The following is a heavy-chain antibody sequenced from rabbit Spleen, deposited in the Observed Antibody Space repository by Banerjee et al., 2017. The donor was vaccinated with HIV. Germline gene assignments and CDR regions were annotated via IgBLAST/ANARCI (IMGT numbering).Heavy chain of an antibody. Sequence: QEQLVESGGGLVQPEGSLTLTCTASGFSFSSSSYMCWVRQAPGKGLEWIACIDAGSSGFTYFANWAKGRFTISKTSSTTVTLQMTSLTAADTATYFCVRARPYPFVLWGPGTLVTVS. CDR3: VRARPYPFVL. V-gene: IGHV1S45*01. CDR2: IDAGSSGFT. D-gene: IGHD1-1*01. J-gene: IGHJ4*01. CDR1: GFSFSSSSY.